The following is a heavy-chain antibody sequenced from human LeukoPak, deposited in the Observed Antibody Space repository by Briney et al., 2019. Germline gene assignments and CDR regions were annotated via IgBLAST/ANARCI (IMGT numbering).Heavy chain of an antibody. Sequence: GGSLRLSCAASGFTFSSYAMSWVHQAPGKGLEWVSAISGSGGSTYYADSVKGRFTISRDNSKNTLYLQMNSLRAEDTAVYYCAKSEIDYYGSGSYYNVREYYFEYWGQGTLVTVSS. V-gene: IGHV3-23*01. CDR3: AKSEIDYYGSGSYYNVREYYFEY. D-gene: IGHD3-10*01. CDR2: ISGSGGST. CDR1: GFTFSSYA. J-gene: IGHJ4*02.